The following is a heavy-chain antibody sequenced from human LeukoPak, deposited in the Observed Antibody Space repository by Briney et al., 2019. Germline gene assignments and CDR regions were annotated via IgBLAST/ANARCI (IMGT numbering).Heavy chain of an antibody. Sequence: ASVKVSCKASGYTFTGYYMHWVRQAPGQGLEWMGWINPNSGGTNYAQKFQGRVTMTRDTSISTAYMELSRLRSDDTAVYYCARDREVLRYFDRLLAKHYFDYWGQGTLVTVSS. D-gene: IGHD3-9*01. CDR1: GYTFTGYY. J-gene: IGHJ4*02. V-gene: IGHV1-2*02. CDR2: INPNSGGT. CDR3: ARDREVLRYFDRLLAKHYFDY.